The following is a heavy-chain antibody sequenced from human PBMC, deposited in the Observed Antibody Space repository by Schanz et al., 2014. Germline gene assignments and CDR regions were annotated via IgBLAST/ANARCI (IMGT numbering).Heavy chain of an antibody. Sequence: VQLVESGGGVVQFGSSLRLSCVASGFTFSSYGMHWVRQATGAGLEWVSAIGTAGDTFYLDSVKGRFTISRDNSKNTLYLQMNSLRAEDTAVYYCARDLEGYDGGGGGFDPWGQGTLVTVSS. J-gene: IGHJ5*02. V-gene: IGHV3-13*04. CDR3: ARDLEGYDGGGGGFDP. CDR1: GFTFSSYG. CDR2: IGTAGDT. D-gene: IGHD2-21*01.